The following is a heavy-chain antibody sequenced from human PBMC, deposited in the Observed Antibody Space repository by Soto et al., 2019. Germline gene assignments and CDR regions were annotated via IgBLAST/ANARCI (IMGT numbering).Heavy chain of an antibody. CDR3: ARDSTVTTWFRYFDY. CDR1: GGSISSGGYY. J-gene: IGHJ4*02. D-gene: IGHD4-17*01. CDR2: IYYSGST. V-gene: IGHV4-31*03. Sequence: PSETLSLTCTVSGGSISSGGYYWSWIRQHPGKGLEWIGYIYYSGSTYYNPSLKSRVTISVDTSKNQFSLKLSSVTAADTAVYYCARDSTVTTWFRYFDYWGQGTLVTVSS.